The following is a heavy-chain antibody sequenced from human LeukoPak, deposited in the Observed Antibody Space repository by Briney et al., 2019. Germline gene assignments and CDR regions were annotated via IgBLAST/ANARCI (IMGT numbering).Heavy chain of an antibody. J-gene: IGHJ4*02. CDR2: INPNSGGT. CDR3: ARALSSSSWSDY. V-gene: IGHV1-2*02. Sequence: GASVKVSCKASGYTFTGYYMHWVRQAPGQGLEWMGWINPNSGGTDYAQKYQGRVTMTRDTSISTAYMELSRLRSDDTAVYYCARALSSSSWSDYWGQGTLVTVSS. CDR1: GYTFTGYY. D-gene: IGHD6-13*01.